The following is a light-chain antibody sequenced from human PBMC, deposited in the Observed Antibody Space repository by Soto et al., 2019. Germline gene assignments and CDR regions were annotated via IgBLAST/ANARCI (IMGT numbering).Light chain of an antibody. J-gene: IGKJ1*01. CDR2: DAS. CDR3: QQYGSSPRT. Sequence: IVMTQSPATLSVSPGERATLSCRASQSVSSYLAWYQQKPGQAPRLLIYDASNRATGIPDRFSGSGSGTDFTLTISRLDPEDFAVYFCQQYGSSPRTFGQGTKVDI. CDR1: QSVSSY. V-gene: IGKV3-20*01.